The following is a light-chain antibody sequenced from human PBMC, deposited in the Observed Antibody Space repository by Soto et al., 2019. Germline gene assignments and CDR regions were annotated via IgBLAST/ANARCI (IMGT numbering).Light chain of an antibody. CDR3: QQYGTSPRT. Sequence: EIELTQSPATLSASRGERATLTCRASQNVISNYLAWYQQKPGQAPMLLIYGASSRATGIPARFSGSGSGTDFTLTISSLQPEDFAVYYCQQYGTSPRTFGQGTQLDIK. J-gene: IGKJ5*01. V-gene: IGKV3-20*01. CDR2: GAS. CDR1: QNVISNY.